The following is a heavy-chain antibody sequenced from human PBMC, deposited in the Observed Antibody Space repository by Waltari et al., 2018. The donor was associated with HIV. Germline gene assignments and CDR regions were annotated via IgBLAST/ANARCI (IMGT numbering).Heavy chain of an antibody. D-gene: IGHD2-2*01. CDR3: ARERQLPTNPRNWFDP. CDR1: GGTFSSYA. J-gene: IGHJ5*02. V-gene: IGHV1-69*04. Sequence: QVQPVQSGAEVKKPGSSVKVSCKASGGTFSSYALTCVPQAPGQGLEWMGRIIPILGIANYAQKFQGRVTITADKSTSTAYMELSSLRSEDTAVYYCARERQLPTNPRNWFDPWGQGTLVTVSS. CDR2: IIPILGIA.